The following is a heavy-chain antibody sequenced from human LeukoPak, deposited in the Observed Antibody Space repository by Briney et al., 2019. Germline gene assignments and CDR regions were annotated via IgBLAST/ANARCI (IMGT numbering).Heavy chain of an antibody. CDR3: ATQRPSTDAALDY. J-gene: IGHJ4*02. CDR2: FDPKDGET. Sequence: GASVKVSCKVSGYTLTELSMHWVRQAPGKGLERMGGFDPKDGETIYAQKFQGRVTMTEDTSTDTAYMELSSLRSEDTAVYYCATQRPSTDAALDYWGQGTLVTVSS. CDR1: GYTLTELS. D-gene: IGHD2-15*01. V-gene: IGHV1-24*01.